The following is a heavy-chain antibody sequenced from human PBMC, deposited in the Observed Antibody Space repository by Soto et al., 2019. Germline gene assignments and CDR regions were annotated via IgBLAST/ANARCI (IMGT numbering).Heavy chain of an antibody. V-gene: IGHV3-23*01. CDR3: ASSGGRFLEWLFFDY. Sequence: GGSLRLSCAASGFTFSSYAMSWVRQAPGKGLEWVSAISGSGGSTYYADSVKGRFTISRDNSKNTLYLQMNSLRAEDTAVYYCASSGGRFLEWLFFDYWGQGTLVTVSS. CDR1: GFTFSSYA. CDR2: ISGSGGST. J-gene: IGHJ4*02. D-gene: IGHD3-3*01.